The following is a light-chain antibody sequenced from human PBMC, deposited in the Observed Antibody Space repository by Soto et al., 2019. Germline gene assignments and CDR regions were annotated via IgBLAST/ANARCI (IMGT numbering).Light chain of an antibody. CDR1: QDISNY. J-gene: IGKJ4*01. CDR3: QQYDNLLALT. CDR2: DAS. V-gene: IGKV1-33*01. Sequence: DIQISQSPSSLASAVEDKVTITCQVRQDISNYLNWYQEKPGKASKLLIYDASNLETGVPSRFSGSGSGTDFTFTISSLQPEDIATYYCQQYDNLLALTFGGGTKVDI.